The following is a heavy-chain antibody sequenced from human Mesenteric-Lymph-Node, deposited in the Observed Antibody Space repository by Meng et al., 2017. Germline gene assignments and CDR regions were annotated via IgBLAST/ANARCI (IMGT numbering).Heavy chain of an antibody. CDR3: ARSITMVRGDAAFDY. J-gene: IGHJ4*02. CDR2: IIPIFGTA. D-gene: IGHD3-10*01. CDR1: GGTFSSYA. V-gene: IGHV1-69*01. Sequence: QVQLVQSGDEVKNPGSSVKVSCKASGGTFSSYAISWVRQAPGQGLEWMGGIIPIFGTANYAQKFQGRVTITADESTSTAYMELSSLRSEDTAVYYCARSITMVRGDAAFDYWGQGTLVTVSS.